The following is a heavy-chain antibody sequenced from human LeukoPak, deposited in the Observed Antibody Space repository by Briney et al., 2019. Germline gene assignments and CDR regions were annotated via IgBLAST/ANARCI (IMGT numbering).Heavy chain of an antibody. D-gene: IGHD1-1*01. CDR3: ATYINWVAGDV. CDR1: GFTFDKSW. CDR2: INHEGGDI. J-gene: IGHJ6*02. V-gene: IGHV3-7*01. Sequence: GGSLRLSCAASGFTFDKSWMSWVRQAPGKGLEWVANINHEGGDIQYVDSVKGRFTISRDNAKDSVYLQMNSLRAEDTAVYHCATYINWVAGDVWGQGTTVAVSS.